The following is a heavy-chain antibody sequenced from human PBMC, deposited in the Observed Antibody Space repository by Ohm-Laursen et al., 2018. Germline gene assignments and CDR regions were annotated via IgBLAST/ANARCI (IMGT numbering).Heavy chain of an antibody. Sequence: SLRLSCAASGFTFSNYAMSWVRQAPGKGLEWVSGISGSGGNTYYTDSVKGRFTISRDNSKNTVSLQMNSLRAEDTAVYYCAKVGGSSSSSSWSADYYGMDVCGQGITVTVSS. J-gene: IGHJ6*02. D-gene: IGHD6-13*01. CDR1: GFTFSNYA. CDR3: AKVGGSSSSSSWSADYYGMDV. V-gene: IGHV3-23*01. CDR2: ISGSGGNT.